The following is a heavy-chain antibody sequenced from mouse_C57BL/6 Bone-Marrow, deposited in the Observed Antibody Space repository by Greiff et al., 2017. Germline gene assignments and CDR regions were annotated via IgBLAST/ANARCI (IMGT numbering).Heavy chain of an antibody. D-gene: IGHD1-1*01. Sequence: EVHLVESGGGLVQPGGSLKLSCAASGFTFSDYGMAWVRQAPRKGPEWVAFISNLAYSIYYADTVTGRFTISRENAKNTLYLEMSSLRSEDTAMYYCARGDYYGSSFYFDYWGQGTTLTVSS. V-gene: IGHV5-15*01. J-gene: IGHJ2*01. CDR3: ARGDYYGSSFYFDY. CDR2: ISNLAYSI. CDR1: GFTFSDYG.